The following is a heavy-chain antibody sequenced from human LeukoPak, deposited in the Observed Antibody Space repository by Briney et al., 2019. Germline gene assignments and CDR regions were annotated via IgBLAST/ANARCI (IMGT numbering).Heavy chain of an antibody. V-gene: IGHV4-59*08. CDR2: TYFTVST. J-gene: IGHJ5*02. CDR1: VDSHSIYY. D-gene: IGHD2-21*02. Sequence: SESLSLTRAVSVDSHSIYYGSCMPDTPGRGRECGGDTYFTVSTNYNPSIKSRLTISVDTSKRQFSLKLSSVTAADTAVYYCARVPDCSGDCYSSWIDPWGQGTLVTVSS. CDR3: ARVPDCSGDCYSSWIDP.